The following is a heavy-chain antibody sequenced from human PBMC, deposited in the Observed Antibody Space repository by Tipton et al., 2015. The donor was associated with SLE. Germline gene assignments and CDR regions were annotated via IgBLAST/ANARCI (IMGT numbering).Heavy chain of an antibody. CDR3: GREIPAVATALDY. J-gene: IGHJ4*02. CDR1: GFTFCSHW. V-gene: IGHV3-7*01. CDR2: IKEDGTKR. D-gene: IGHD6-25*01. Sequence: SLRLSCEASGFTFCSHWVSWVRLAPGKGLEWVANIKEDGTKRYHLDSVEGRFSISRDNAKNSLYLQMNNLRADDTALYYCGREIPAVATALDYWGQGTLVTVPS.